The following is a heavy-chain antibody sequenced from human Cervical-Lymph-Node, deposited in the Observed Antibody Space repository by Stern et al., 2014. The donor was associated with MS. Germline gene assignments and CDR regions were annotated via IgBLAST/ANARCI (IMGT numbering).Heavy chain of an antibody. D-gene: IGHD5-18*01. V-gene: IGHV3-30*02. CDR3: AKDKEGGDTAMAD. CDR2: ISYDGNK. J-gene: IGHJ4*02. Sequence: QVQLVESGGGVVQPGGSLRLSCAASGFTFRDYSMHLVRQAPGQGLEWVALISYDGNKFYGDSVEGRFTISRDNSKNTLYLQMNSLRAEDTALYYCAKDKEGGDTAMADWGQGTLVTVSS. CDR1: GFTFRDYS.